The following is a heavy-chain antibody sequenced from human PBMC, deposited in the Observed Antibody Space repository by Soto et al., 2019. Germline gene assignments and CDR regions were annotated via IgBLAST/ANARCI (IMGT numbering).Heavy chain of an antibody. D-gene: IGHD1-26*01. CDR3: ARQEWELGVNYYYGMDV. J-gene: IGHJ6*02. CDR2: IYYSGST. V-gene: IGHV4-39*01. CDR1: GGSISSSSYY. Sequence: SETLSLTCTVSGGSISSSSYYWGWIRQPPGKGLEWIGSIYYSGSTYYNPSLKSRVTISVDTSKNQFSLKLSSVTAADTAVYYCARQEWELGVNYYYGMDVWGQGTTVTVSS.